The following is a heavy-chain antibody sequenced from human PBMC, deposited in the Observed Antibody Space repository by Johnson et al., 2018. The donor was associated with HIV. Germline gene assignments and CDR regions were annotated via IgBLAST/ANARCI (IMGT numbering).Heavy chain of an antibody. J-gene: IGHJ3*02. CDR2: ISYDGSNK. CDR1: GFTFSSYG. Sequence: QVQLVESGGGVVQPGRSLRLSCAASGFTFSSYGMHWVRQAPGKGREWVAVISYDGSNKYYADSVKGRFTISRDNSKNTLYLQMNSLRAEDTAVYYCARGRRIQLWLLADAFDIWGQGTMVTVSS. CDR3: ARGRRIQLWLLADAFDI. D-gene: IGHD5-18*01. V-gene: IGHV3-30*03.